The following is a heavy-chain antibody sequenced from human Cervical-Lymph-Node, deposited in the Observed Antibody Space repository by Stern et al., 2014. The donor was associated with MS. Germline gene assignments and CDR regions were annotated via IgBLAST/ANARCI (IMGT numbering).Heavy chain of an antibody. CDR2: INPNSGDT. CDR3: ARELDDFWTGYYL. Sequence: VQLVQSGAEVKKPGASVKVSCKASGYSFTGYFMHWLRQAPGPGLEWLGWINPNSGDTTYARKVQGRVTMTRDTSITTAYMELTRLRSDDTAVYYCARELDDFWTGYYLWGQGTLVTVSS. CDR1: GYSFTGYF. J-gene: IGHJ4*02. D-gene: IGHD3/OR15-3a*01. V-gene: IGHV1-2*02.